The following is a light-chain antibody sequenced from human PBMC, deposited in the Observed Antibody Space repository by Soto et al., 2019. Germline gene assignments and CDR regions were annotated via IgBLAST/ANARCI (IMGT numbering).Light chain of an antibody. Sequence: AIPMTQSPSSLSASVGDRVTITCRASQGIRHYLGWYQQKPGKAPKLLIYAASSLQSGVPSRFSGSGSGTDFPLTISSLQPEDFATYYCLQDYNYPLTFGGGTKVEIK. CDR3: LQDYNYPLT. CDR1: QGIRHY. CDR2: AAS. J-gene: IGKJ4*01. V-gene: IGKV1-6*01.